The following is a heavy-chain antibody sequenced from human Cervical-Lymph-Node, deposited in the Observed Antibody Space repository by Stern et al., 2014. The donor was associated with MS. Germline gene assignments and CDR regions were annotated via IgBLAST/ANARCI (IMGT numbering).Heavy chain of an antibody. J-gene: IGHJ4*02. Sequence: EVQLVESGAGVIQPGGSLRLSCTASGFTVSRYYMTWVRQAPGKGLECVSLITNVGSTFYTDSVKSRFTISRDDSKNTVYLHMTSLRAEDTAMYYCARDTSSPERSDWWGQGTLVTVSS. V-gene: IGHV3-53*01. CDR2: ITNVGST. CDR3: ARDTSSPERSDW. D-gene: IGHD1-1*01. CDR1: GFTVSRYY.